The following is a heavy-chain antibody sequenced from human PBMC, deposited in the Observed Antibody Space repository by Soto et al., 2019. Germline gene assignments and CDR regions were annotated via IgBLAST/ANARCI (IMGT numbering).Heavy chain of an antibody. CDR3: ARPYYYDSSGYYPTSWGYYYCGMDV. Sequence: GGSLRLSCAASGFTFSSYSMNWVRQAPGKGLEWVSSISSSSSYIYYADSVKGRFTISRDNAKNSLYLQMNSLRAEDTAVYYCARPYYYDSSGYYPTSWGYYYCGMDVWGQGTTVTVSS. CDR1: GFTFSSYS. D-gene: IGHD3-22*01. V-gene: IGHV3-21*01. J-gene: IGHJ6*02. CDR2: ISSSSSYI.